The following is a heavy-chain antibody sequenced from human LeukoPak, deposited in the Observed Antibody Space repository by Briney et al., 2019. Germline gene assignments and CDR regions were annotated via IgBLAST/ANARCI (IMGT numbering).Heavy chain of an antibody. J-gene: IGHJ3*02. CDR2: IYTSGTT. D-gene: IGHD2-2*01. Sequence: SETLSLTCSVPGGSISSGSYYWSWIRQPAGKGLEWIGRIYTSGTTHYNPSLKSRGIISVDTSKNQFSLKLRSVTAADTAVYYCARFCSSTSCYCLTRGGFDIWGQGTMVTVSS. CDR3: ARFCSSTSCYCLTRGGFDI. V-gene: IGHV4-61*02. CDR1: GGSISSGSYY.